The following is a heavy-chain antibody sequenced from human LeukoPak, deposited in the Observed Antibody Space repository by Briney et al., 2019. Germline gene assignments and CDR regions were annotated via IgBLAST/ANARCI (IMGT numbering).Heavy chain of an antibody. Sequence: PGGSLRRSCAAPGFTFSSYRMNWVRQAPGKGLEWVSYISRSSSNTYYADSVKGRFTVSRDNDKNSLYLQMNSLRDEDTAVYYCTRDGERREDYWGQGTLVTVSS. CDR3: TRDGERREDY. CDR1: GFTFSSYR. J-gene: IGHJ4*02. CDR2: ISRSSSNT. V-gene: IGHV3-48*02.